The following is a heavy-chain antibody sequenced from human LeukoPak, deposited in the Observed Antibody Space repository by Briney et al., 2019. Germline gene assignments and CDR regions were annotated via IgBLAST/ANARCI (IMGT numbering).Heavy chain of an antibody. J-gene: IGHJ5*02. CDR3: ARAGSINWFDP. V-gene: IGHV4-59*01. CDR1: GGSISTYY. Sequence: SETLSLTCTVSGGSISTYYWSWIRQPPGKGLEWIGYIYYSENTNYNPSLKSRVTISVDMSKNQFSLKLSSVTAADTAVYYCARAGSINWFDPWGQGTLVTVSS. CDR2: IYYSENT.